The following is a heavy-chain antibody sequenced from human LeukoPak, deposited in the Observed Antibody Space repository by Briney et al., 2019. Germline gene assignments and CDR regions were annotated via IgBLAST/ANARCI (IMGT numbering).Heavy chain of an antibody. J-gene: IGHJ4*02. CDR3: ARDRSPAPGRSYGRGHFDY. CDR1: EYIFTGYY. D-gene: IGHD5-18*01. CDR2: INPNSGGT. V-gene: IGHV1-2*02. Sequence: ASVKVSCKASEYIFTGYYIHWVRQAPGQGLEWMGWINPNSGGTNYAQKFQGRVTMTRDTSINTAYMELSRLRSDDTAVYYCARDRSPAPGRSYGRGHFDYWGQGTLVTVSS.